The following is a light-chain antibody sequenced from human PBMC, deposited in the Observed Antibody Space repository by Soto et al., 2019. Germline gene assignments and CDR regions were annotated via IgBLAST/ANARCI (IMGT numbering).Light chain of an antibody. Sequence: EIVLTQSPGTLSLSPGEGATLSCRASQTVSRNNLAWYQQKPGQAPRLLISGASSRATGVPDRFSGRGSGTDFTLTISRLEPEDFAVYHCQQYGSSPDTYGQGTKLEIK. CDR1: QTVSRNN. J-gene: IGKJ2*01. CDR2: GAS. V-gene: IGKV3-20*01. CDR3: QQYGSSPDT.